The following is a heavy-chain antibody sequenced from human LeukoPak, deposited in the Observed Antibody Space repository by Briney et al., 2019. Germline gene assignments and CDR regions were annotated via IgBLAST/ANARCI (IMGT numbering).Heavy chain of an antibody. V-gene: IGHV3-74*01. J-gene: IGHJ4*02. CDR3: ARQRAVAANIIDN. CDR2: INTDGSIT. Sequence: GGSLRLSCAASGFTFSSRWMHWVRQAPGKGPVWDSRINTDGSITTYADSVKGRFTISRDNAKSTLYLQMNSLRAEDTAVYYCARQRAVAANIIDNWGQGTLVTVSS. CDR1: GFTFSSRW. D-gene: IGHD6-19*01.